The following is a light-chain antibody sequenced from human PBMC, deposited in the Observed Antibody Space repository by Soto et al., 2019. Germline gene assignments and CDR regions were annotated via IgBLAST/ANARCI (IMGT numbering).Light chain of an antibody. Sequence: EIVLTQSPGTLSLSPGEGATLSCRASQSVSTNFFAWYQQKPGQAPRLLIYGASTRATGIPDRFSDSGSGTDFTLTISRLEPEDFAVYYCQQYGRTSWTFGQGTKV. CDR3: QQYGRTSWT. CDR2: GAS. CDR1: QSVSTNF. J-gene: IGKJ1*01. V-gene: IGKV3-20*01.